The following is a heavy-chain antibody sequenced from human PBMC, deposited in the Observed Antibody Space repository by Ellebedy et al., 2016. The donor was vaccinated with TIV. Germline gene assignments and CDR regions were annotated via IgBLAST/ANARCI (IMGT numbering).Heavy chain of an antibody. V-gene: IGHV3-23*01. J-gene: IGHJ5*02. CDR3: AKDQYSSGWFGWFDP. CDR2: ISGSGDRT. Sequence: GESLKISCAASGFTFSNYAMNWVRQAPGRGLEWVSGISGSGDRTYYTDSVKGRFTISRDNSKNTLYLQINSLRAEDTAVYYCAKDQYSSGWFGWFDPWGQGTLVTVSS. D-gene: IGHD3-22*01. CDR1: GFTFSNYA.